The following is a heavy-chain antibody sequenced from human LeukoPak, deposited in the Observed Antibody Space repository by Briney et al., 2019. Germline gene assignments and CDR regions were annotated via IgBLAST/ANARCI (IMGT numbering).Heavy chain of an antibody. CDR3: AKDSEIRYFDWLYAFDI. CDR2: ISWNSGSI. CDR1: GFTFDDYA. Sequence: GGSLRLSCAASGFTFDDYAMHWVRQAPGKGLEWVSGISWNSGSIGYADSVKGRFTISRDNAKNSLYLQMNSLRAEDTALYYCAKDSEIRYFDWLYAFDIWGQGTMVTVSS. V-gene: IGHV3-9*01. D-gene: IGHD3-9*01. J-gene: IGHJ3*02.